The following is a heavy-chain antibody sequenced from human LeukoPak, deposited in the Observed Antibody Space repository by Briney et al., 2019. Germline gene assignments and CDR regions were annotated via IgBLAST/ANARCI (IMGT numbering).Heavy chain of an antibody. D-gene: IGHD6-19*01. CDR1: GASISGYY. Sequence: PSETLSLTCTVSGASISGYYWSWIRQLPGKGLECIGYIYYSGSTNYNPSLKSRVTISVDTPKNQFSLILSSVTAADTAVYYCARVNSSGFDYWGQGTLVTVSS. J-gene: IGHJ4*02. V-gene: IGHV4-59*01. CDR3: ARVNSSGFDY. CDR2: IYYSGST.